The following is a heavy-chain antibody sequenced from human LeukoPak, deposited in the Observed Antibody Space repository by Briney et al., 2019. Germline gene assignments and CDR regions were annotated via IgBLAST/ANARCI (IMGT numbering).Heavy chain of an antibody. J-gene: IGHJ6*02. CDR1: GVLFSSYY. D-gene: IGHD2-15*01. CDR3: ARDLCSGVSCYRPYGLDV. Sequence: PGGSLRLSCAASGVLFSSYYTSWVRQAPGKGLEWGSVIYSGGSTYYADSVKGRFTISRDSSKNTLYLQMSSLRADDTAVHFCARDLCSGVSCYRPYGLDVWGQGTTVTVSS. V-gene: IGHV3-53*01. CDR2: IYSGGST.